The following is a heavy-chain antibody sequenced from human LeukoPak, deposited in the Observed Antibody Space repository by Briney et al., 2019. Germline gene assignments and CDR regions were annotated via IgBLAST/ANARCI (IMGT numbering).Heavy chain of an antibody. J-gene: IGHJ5*02. Sequence: SLKVSCKASGGTFSSYAISWVRQAPGQGLEWMGRIIPILGIANYAQKFQGRVTITADKSTSTAYMELSSLRSEDTAVYYCARDGNSSSWYNWFDPWGQGTLVTVSS. CDR2: IIPILGIA. CDR3: ARDGNSSSWYNWFDP. D-gene: IGHD6-13*01. CDR1: GGTFSSYA. V-gene: IGHV1-69*04.